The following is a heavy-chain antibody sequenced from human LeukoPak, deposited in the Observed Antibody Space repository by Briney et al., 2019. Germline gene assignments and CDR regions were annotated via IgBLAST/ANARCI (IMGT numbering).Heavy chain of an antibody. CDR3: ARDVSLDF. CDR2: ISSSSSTI. J-gene: IGHJ4*02. Sequence: GGSLRLSCAASGFTFSSYSMSWVRQAPGKGLEWVSYISSSSSTIYYADSVKGRFTISRDNAKNSLYLQMNSLRAEDTAVYYCARDVSLDFWGQGTLVTVSS. CDR1: GFTFSSYS. V-gene: IGHV3-48*01.